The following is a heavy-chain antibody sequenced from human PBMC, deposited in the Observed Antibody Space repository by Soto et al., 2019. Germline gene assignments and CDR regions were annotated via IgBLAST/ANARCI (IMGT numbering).Heavy chain of an antibody. CDR1: GYTFTSYG. CDR3: AGRCDSTSCLAHFDY. D-gene: IGHD2-2*01. Sequence: QVQLVQSGAEVKNSGASVKVSCKASGYTFTSYGFSWVRQAPGQGLEWMGWISASNGNTNYAQKFQGRVTITADKSTSTAYMELNSLRSEDTAVYYCAGRCDSTSCLAHFDYWGQGTLVTVSS. V-gene: IGHV1-18*01. J-gene: IGHJ4*02. CDR2: ISASNGNT.